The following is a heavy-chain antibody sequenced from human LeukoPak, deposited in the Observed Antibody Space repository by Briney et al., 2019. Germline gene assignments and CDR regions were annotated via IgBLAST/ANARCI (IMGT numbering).Heavy chain of an antibody. CDR2: ISAYNGNT. CDR1: GYTFTSYG. V-gene: IGHV1-18*01. CDR3: ARGMAVAGNLGWFDP. D-gene: IGHD6-19*01. J-gene: IGHJ5*02. Sequence: ASVKVSCKASGYTFTSYGISWMRQAPGQGLEWMGWISAYNGNTNYAQKLQGRVTMTTDTSTSTAYMELRSLRSDDTAVYYCARGMAVAGNLGWFDPWGQGTLVTVSS.